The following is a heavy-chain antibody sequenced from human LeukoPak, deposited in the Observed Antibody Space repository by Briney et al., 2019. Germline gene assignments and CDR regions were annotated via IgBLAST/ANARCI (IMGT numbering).Heavy chain of an antibody. D-gene: IGHD6-13*01. Sequence: PSETLSLTCTVSGGSISSGSYYWGWIRQPPGKGLEWIGSIDYSGTTYYNPSIKSRVTISVDTSKNQFSLKLSSVTAADTALYYCARRGQAAGSKGAFDYWGQGTLVTVSS. V-gene: IGHV4-39*01. CDR2: IDYSGTT. J-gene: IGHJ4*02. CDR3: ARRGQAAGSKGAFDY. CDR1: GGSISSGSYY.